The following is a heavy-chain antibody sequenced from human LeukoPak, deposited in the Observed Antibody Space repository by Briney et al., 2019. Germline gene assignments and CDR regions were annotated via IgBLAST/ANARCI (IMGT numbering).Heavy chain of an antibody. V-gene: IGHV3-23*01. Sequence: GGSLRLSCAASGFTFSSYAMSWVGQAQGKGLEGVSAISGSGGSTYYADSVKGRFTISRDNSKNTLYLQMNSLRAEDTAVYYCASNYYDSSGYTYWGQGTLVTVSS. D-gene: IGHD3-22*01. CDR2: ISGSGGST. CDR1: GFTFSSYA. CDR3: ASNYYDSSGYTY. J-gene: IGHJ4*02.